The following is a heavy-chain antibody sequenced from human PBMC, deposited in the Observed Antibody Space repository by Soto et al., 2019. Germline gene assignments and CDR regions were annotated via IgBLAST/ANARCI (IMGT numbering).Heavy chain of an antibody. J-gene: IGHJ6*02. Sequence: GGSLRLSCAASGFTFSSYGMHWVRQAPGKGLEWVAVISYDGSNKYYADSVKGRFTISRDNSKNTLYLQMNSLRAEDTAVYYCAKDGSGYFDWLLPSGGMDVWGQGTTVTVSS. CDR2: ISYDGSNK. CDR3: AKDGSGYFDWLLPSGGMDV. CDR1: GFTFSSYG. V-gene: IGHV3-30*18. D-gene: IGHD3-9*01.